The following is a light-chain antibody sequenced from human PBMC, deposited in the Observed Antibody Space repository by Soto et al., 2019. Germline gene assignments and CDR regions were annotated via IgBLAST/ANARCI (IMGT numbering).Light chain of an antibody. J-gene: IGKJ3*01. CDR1: QTIGTW. V-gene: IGKV1-5*03. Sequence: DIQMTQSPSTLSASVGDRVTITCRASQTIGTWLAWYQQKPGEAPKLLIYGASSLESAVPSRFSGSGSGTEFTLTISCLQPDDFATSYCQPYNSFFGPGTKVDIK. CDR2: GAS. CDR3: QPYNSF.